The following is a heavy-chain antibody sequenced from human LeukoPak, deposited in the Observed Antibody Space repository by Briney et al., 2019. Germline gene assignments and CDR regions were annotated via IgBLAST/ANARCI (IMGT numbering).Heavy chain of an antibody. Sequence: ASVEVSCKASGYIFTSYDMHWVRQAPGQRLGWMGWINAGNGNTKYSEKFQGRVTITRDTSASTDYMELSSLRSEDTAVYYCAREKRGYRGYGPVFGYWGQGTLVTVSS. J-gene: IGHJ4*02. V-gene: IGHV1-3*01. CDR3: AREKRGYRGYGPVFGY. D-gene: IGHD5-12*01. CDR1: GYIFTSYD. CDR2: INAGNGNT.